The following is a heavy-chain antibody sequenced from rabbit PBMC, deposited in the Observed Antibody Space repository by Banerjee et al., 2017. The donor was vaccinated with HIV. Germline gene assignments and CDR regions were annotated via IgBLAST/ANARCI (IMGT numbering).Heavy chain of an antibody. J-gene: IGHJ4*01. CDR3: ARNSGSVHNL. V-gene: IGHV1S45*01. CDR1: GFDFSIYYY. CDR2: IYTGSGSA. D-gene: IGHD1-1*01. Sequence: QEQLEESGGGLVKPEGSLTLTCKASGFDFSIYYYMCWVRQAPGKGLEWIGCIYTGSGSALYVSWAKGRFTISKTSSTVTLQVTSLTAADTATYFCARNSGSVHNLWGQGTLVT.